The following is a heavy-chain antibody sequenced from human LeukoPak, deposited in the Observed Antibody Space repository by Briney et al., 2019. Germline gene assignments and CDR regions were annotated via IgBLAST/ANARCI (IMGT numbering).Heavy chain of an antibody. Sequence: SESMSLTCTVSGASISSYYWSWMRQPPGKGLEWIGYIYYSGSSNYNPSLKSRVTISVDTSKNQFSLKLSSVTAADTAVYYCARDVSSTPRDWGQGTLVTVSS. CDR3: ARDVSSTPRD. CDR1: GASISSYY. V-gene: IGHV4-59*01. D-gene: IGHD2-8*01. CDR2: IYYSGSS. J-gene: IGHJ4*02.